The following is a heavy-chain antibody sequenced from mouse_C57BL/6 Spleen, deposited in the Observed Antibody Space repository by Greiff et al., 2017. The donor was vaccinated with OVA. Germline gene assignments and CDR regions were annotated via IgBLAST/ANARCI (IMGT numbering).Heavy chain of an antibody. D-gene: IGHD2-5*01. J-gene: IGHJ4*01. V-gene: IGHV5-17*01. Sequence: DVQLQESGGGLVKPGGSLKLSCAASGFTFSDYGMHWVRQAPEKGLEWVAYISSGSSTIYYADTVKGRFTISRDNAKNTLFLQMTSLRSEDTAMYYCARWDSNYFYYAMDYWGQGTSVTVSS. CDR2: ISSGSSTI. CDR1: GFTFSDYG. CDR3: ARWDSNYFYYAMDY.